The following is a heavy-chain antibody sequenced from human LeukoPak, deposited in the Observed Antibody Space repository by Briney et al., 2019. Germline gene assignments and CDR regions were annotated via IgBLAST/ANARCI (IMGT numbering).Heavy chain of an antibody. D-gene: IGHD1-26*01. V-gene: IGHV3-9*01. CDR2: ISWNSGSI. Sequence: GRSLRLSCAASGFTFDDYAMHWVRQAPGKGLEWVSGISWNSGSIGYAGSVKGRFTISRDNAKNSLYLQMNSLRAEDTALYYCAKSVQIIVGAQTSAFDIWGQGTMVTVSS. CDR3: AKSVQIIVGAQTSAFDI. CDR1: GFTFDDYA. J-gene: IGHJ3*02.